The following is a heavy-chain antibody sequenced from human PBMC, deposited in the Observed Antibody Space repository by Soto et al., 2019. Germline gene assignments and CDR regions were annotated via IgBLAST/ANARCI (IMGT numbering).Heavy chain of an antibody. V-gene: IGHV1-18*01. D-gene: IGHD1-1*01. CDR1: GYAFTTYG. CDR2: ISAHNGNT. Sequence: QVHLVQSGAEVKKPGASVKVSCKGSGYAFTTYGITWVRQAPGQGLEWMGWISAHNGNTNYAQKRQGRVTVTRDTCTSTAYMELRRLRSDDTAVYYCARGRYGDYWGQGALVTGSS. J-gene: IGHJ4*02. CDR3: ARGRYGDY.